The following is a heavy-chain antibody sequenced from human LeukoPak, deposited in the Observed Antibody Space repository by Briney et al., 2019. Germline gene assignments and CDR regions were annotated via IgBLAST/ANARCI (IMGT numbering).Heavy chain of an antibody. CDR2: ISSSSSYI. CDR1: GFTFSSYN. J-gene: IGHJ4*02. CDR3: ARDHGSDFDY. V-gene: IGHV3-21*06. Sequence: RGSLRLSCAASGFTFSSYNMNWVRQAPGKGLEWVSSISSSSSYIYYADSVKGRFTISRDNAKNSLFLQMDSLRAEDTAVYYCARDHGSDFDYWGQGILVTVSS.